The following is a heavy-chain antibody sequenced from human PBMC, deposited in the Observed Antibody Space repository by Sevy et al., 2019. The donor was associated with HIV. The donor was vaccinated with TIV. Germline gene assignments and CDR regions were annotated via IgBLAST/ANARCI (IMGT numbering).Heavy chain of an antibody. V-gene: IGHV3-33*01. CDR2: IFSDGITT. Sequence: GGSLRLSCAASGFTFSNSGMHWVRQSPGKGLEWVASIFSDGITTYYGDSVKGRFTVSRDNSKSTLYLQMNSLGVEDTAVYYCARESPSDWYLDSWGQGTQVTVSS. CDR1: GFTFSNSG. J-gene: IGHJ4*02. CDR3: ARESPSDWYLDS. D-gene: IGHD6-19*01.